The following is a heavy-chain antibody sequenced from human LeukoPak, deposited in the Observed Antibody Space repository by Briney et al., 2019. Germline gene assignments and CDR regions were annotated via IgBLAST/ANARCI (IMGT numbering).Heavy chain of an antibody. D-gene: IGHD6-19*01. J-gene: IGHJ4*02. CDR3: GRFGYVAGVDL. CDR1: GFSLSTYW. Sequence: GWSLRLSCAASGFSLSTYWVTWVRQAPGTGLEWVANINPGGTETYYVEPVKGRFTISRDNAKNLVYLQMNSLRAEDSAVYHCGRFGYVAGVDLWGQGTLVTVSS. V-gene: IGHV3-7*01. CDR2: INPGGTET.